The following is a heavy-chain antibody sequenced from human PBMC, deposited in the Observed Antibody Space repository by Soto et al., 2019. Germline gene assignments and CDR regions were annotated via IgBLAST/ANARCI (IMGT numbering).Heavy chain of an antibody. Sequence: QVQLVQSGAEVKKPGASVKVSCKASGYTFLTYDINWVRQATGQGLEWMGSMNPISGDTAYARNFQGRITMTRDSSISTAYMERRSLRAEDTAVYFCARGYHCIGITCSDNKFDPWGQGSLVTVSS. J-gene: IGHJ5*02. V-gene: IGHV1-8*01. CDR1: GYTFLTYD. CDR3: ARGYHCIGITCSDNKFDP. D-gene: IGHD1-1*01. CDR2: MNPISGDT.